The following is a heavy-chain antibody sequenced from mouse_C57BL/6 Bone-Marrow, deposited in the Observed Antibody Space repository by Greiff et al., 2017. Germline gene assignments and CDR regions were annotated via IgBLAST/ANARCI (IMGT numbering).Heavy chain of an antibody. CDR3: ARAYYYDSWFAY. J-gene: IGHJ3*01. CDR1: GFTFSSYG. CDR2: ISSGGSYT. D-gene: IGHD1-1*01. Sequence: EVMLVESGGDLVKPGGSLKLSCAASGFTFSSYGMSWVRQTPDKRLEWVATISSGGSYTYYPHSVKGRFTISRDNAKNTLYLQMSSLKSEDTAMYDCARAYYYDSWFAYWGQGTLVTVSA. V-gene: IGHV5-6*01.